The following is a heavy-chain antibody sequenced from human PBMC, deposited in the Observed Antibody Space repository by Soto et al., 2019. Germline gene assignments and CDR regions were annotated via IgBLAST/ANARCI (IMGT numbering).Heavy chain of an antibody. J-gene: IGHJ6*02. CDR1: GGSFSGYY. CDR3: ARDSRVGLRYYCYSGMDV. CDR2: INHSGST. V-gene: IGHV4-34*01. D-gene: IGHD5-12*01. Sequence: SETLSLTCADYGGSFSGYYWSWICQPPGKGLEWIGEINHSGSTNYNPSLKSRVTISVDTSANQFSLKLRSVTAADTAVYYCARDSRVGLRYYCYSGMDVWGQGTTVTVSS.